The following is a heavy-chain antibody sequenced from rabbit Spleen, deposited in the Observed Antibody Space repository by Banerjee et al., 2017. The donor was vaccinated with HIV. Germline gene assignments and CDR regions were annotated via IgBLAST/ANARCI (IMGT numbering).Heavy chain of an antibody. Sequence: QSLEESGGDLVKPGASLTLTCTASEFSFSTRYYICWVRQAPGKGLEWIGCIGSDSGGSGSTDYANWAKGRFTITKTSSTTVTLQMTSLTAADTAIYFCARDLDDVIGWNFGWWGPGTLVTVS. CDR2: IGSDSGGSGST. J-gene: IGHJ6*01. CDR1: EFSFSTRYY. CDR3: ARDLDDVIGWNFGW. V-gene: IGHV1S40*01. D-gene: IGHD4-1*01.